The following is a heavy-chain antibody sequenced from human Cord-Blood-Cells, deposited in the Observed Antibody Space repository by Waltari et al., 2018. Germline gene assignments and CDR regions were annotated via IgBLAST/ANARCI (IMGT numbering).Heavy chain of an antibody. CDR1: AGAFSGYA. Sequence: QVPLVQSGAEVGKPVSSVEVSCMATAGAFSGYASSWVRQAPGQGLEWMGGIIPIFGTANYAQKFQGRVTITADESTSTAYMELSSLRSEDTAVYYCARGPVEEAFDIWGQGTMVTVSS. V-gene: IGHV1-69*01. J-gene: IGHJ3*02. D-gene: IGHD2-15*01. CDR3: ARGPVEEAFDI. CDR2: IIPIFGTA.